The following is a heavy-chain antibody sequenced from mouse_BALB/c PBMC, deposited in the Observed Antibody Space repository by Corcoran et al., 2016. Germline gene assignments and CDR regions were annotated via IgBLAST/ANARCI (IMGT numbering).Heavy chain of an antibody. Sequence: LVKTGASVKISCKASGYSFTVYYMHWVKQSHGKSLEWMGYISCYNGATSYNQKFKGKATFTVDTSSSTAYMQFNSLTSEDSAVYYCARSLDYYGYDYWGQGTTLTVSS. CDR3: ARSLDYYGYDY. D-gene: IGHD1-2*01. CDR1: GYSFTVYY. CDR2: ISCYNGAT. J-gene: IGHJ2*01. V-gene: IGHV1S34*01.